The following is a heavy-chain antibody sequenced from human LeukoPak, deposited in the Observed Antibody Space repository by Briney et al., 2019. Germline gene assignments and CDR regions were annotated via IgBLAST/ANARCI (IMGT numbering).Heavy chain of an antibody. CDR2: INWNGGSI. Sequence: GGSLRLSCAASGFTFDDYGMSWVRQAPGKGLEWVSGINWNGGSIGYADSVKGRFTIPRDNAKNSLYLQMNSLRVEDTALYYCARGNSSGYSAAFDIWGQGTMVTVSS. CDR1: GFTFDDYG. D-gene: IGHD3-22*01. V-gene: IGHV3-20*04. J-gene: IGHJ3*02. CDR3: ARGNSSGYSAAFDI.